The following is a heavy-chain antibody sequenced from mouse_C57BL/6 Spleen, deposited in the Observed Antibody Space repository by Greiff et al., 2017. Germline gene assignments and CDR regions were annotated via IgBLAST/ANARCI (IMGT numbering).Heavy chain of an antibody. J-gene: IGHJ1*03. CDR2: IYPGDGDT. CDR1: GYAFSSSW. V-gene: IGHV1-82*01. CDR3: ARSHDYPYWYFDV. D-gene: IGHD2-4*01. Sequence: QVQLQQSGPELVKPGASVKISCKASGYAFSSSWMNWVKQRPGKGLEWIGRIYPGDGDTNYNGKFKGKATLTADKSSSTAYMQLSSLTSEDSAVYFCARSHDYPYWYFDVWGTGTTVTVSS.